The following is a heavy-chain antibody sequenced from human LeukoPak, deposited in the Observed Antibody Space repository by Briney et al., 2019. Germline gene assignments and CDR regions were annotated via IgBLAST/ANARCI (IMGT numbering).Heavy chain of an antibody. CDR1: GGSFSGYY. V-gene: IGHV4-34*01. CDR3: ARGRRNSYGPYPQSITYYYYYYMDV. Sequence: SETLSLTCAVYGGSFSGYYWSRIRQPPGKGLEWIGEINHSGSTNYNPSLKSRVTISVDTSKNQFSLKLSSVTAADTAVYYCARGRRNSYGPYPQSITYYYYYYMDVWGKGTTVTVSS. CDR2: INHSGST. J-gene: IGHJ6*03. D-gene: IGHD5-18*01.